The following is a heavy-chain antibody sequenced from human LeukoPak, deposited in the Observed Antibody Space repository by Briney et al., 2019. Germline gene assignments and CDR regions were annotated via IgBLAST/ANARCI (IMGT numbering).Heavy chain of an antibody. D-gene: IGHD3-22*01. Sequence: ASVKVSCKASGYTFTSYYMHWVRQAPGQGLEWMGIINPSGGSTSYAQKLQGRVTMTTDTSTSTAYMELRSLRSDDTAVYYCARTFRGYYDSSGYYSLPAYFDYWGQGTLVTVSS. CDR3: ARTFRGYYDSSGYYSLPAYFDY. J-gene: IGHJ4*02. V-gene: IGHV1-46*01. CDR2: INPSGGST. CDR1: GYTFTSYY.